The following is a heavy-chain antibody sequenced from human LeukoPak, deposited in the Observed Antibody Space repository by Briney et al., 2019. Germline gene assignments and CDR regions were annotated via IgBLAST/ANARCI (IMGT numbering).Heavy chain of an antibody. CDR1: GGSISSSNW. Sequence: SETLSLTCTVSGGSISSSNWWSWVRQPPGKGLEWIGEIYHSGSTNYNPSLKSRVTISVDKSKNQFSLKLSSVTAADTAVYYCARYGYGDYVYAFDIWGQGTMVTVSS. J-gene: IGHJ3*02. CDR2: IYHSGST. V-gene: IGHV4-4*02. CDR3: ARYGYGDYVYAFDI. D-gene: IGHD4-17*01.